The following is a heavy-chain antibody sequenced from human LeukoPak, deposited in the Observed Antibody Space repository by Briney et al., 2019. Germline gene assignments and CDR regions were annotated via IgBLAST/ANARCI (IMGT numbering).Heavy chain of an antibody. J-gene: IGHJ3*01. Sequence: GESLKISCKGSGLRFANSWIGWVRQVSGKGLEWMGTIYPDDPDIRYSPSFQGQVTISGDKSSSTVYLQWNSLKASDTAMYFCAKKRSSGYYDSGGYAIDAFDVWGQGTMVTVSS. CDR2: IYPDDPDI. D-gene: IGHD3-22*01. V-gene: IGHV5-51*01. CDR1: GLRFANSW. CDR3: AKKRSSGYYDSGGYAIDAFDV.